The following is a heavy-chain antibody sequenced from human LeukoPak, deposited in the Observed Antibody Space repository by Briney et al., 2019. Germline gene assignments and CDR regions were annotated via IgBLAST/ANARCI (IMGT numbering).Heavy chain of an antibody. J-gene: IGHJ4*02. CDR2: MSPRSGNT. Sequence: ASVKVSCKASGYSFTSYDINWVRQAPGQGPEWMGWMSPRSGNTGYAQKFQGRVAMTSDTSISTAYMEVSRLTSDDTAVYYCARTPPNWGADYWGQGTLVTVSS. D-gene: IGHD7-27*01. V-gene: IGHV1-8*01. CDR1: GYSFTSYD. CDR3: ARTPPNWGADY.